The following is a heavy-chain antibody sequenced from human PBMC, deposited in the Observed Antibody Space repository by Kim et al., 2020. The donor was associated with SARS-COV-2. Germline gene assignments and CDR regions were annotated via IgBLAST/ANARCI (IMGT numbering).Heavy chain of an antibody. CDR2: INSDGSST. V-gene: IGHV3-74*01. Sequence: GGSLRLSCAASGFTFSSYWMHWVRQAPGKGLVWVSRINSDGSSTSYADSVKGRFTISRDNAKNTLYLQMNSLRAEDTAVYYCARGPRYFDWFDYWGQGTLVTVSS. J-gene: IGHJ4*02. CDR3: ARGPRYFDWFDY. D-gene: IGHD3-9*01. CDR1: GFTFSSYW.